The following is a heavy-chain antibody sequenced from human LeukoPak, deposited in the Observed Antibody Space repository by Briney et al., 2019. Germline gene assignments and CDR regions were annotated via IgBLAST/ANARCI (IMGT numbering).Heavy chain of an antibody. CDR1: GFTFRNNW. CDR3: TSISLGANEDY. J-gene: IGHJ4*02. D-gene: IGHD1-26*01. CDR2: IRPDASDT. Sequence: GGSLRLSCAASGFTFRNNWMNWIRQTPGKGLEWVANIRPDASDTGYVDSVKGRFTISRDNAKNLLYLQMNSLRVDDTAVYYCTSISLGANEDYWGQGTRVTVSS. V-gene: IGHV3-7*03.